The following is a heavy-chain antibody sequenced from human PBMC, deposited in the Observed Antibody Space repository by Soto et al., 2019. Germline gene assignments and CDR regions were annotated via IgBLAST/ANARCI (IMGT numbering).Heavy chain of an antibody. CDR1: GYTFTGYY. Sequence: ASVKVSCKASGYTFTGYYMHWVRQAPGQGLEWMGWINPNSGGTNYAQKFQGWVTMSRDTSISTAYMKLSRLRSDDTAVYYCARDRPRAEAARGNYYYYGMDVWGQGTTVTVSS. V-gene: IGHV1-2*04. CDR2: INPNSGGT. CDR3: ARDRPRAEAARGNYYYYGMDV. D-gene: IGHD3-10*01. J-gene: IGHJ6*02.